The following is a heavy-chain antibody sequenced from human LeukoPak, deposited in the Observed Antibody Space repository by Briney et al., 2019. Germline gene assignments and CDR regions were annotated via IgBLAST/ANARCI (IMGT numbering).Heavy chain of an antibody. CDR2: IRYDGSNK. CDR3: AKLKGQSGHYGDSLHRSRSPFDI. CDR1: GVTFSSYG. D-gene: IGHD4-17*01. Sequence: PGGSLRLSCAASGVTFSSYGIRWVRQAPGKGLEWVACIRYDGSNKYYADSVKGRFTISRDNSKNTLYLQMNSLRAEDTAVYYCAKLKGQSGHYGDSLHRSRSPFDIWGQGTMVTVSS. V-gene: IGHV3-30*02. J-gene: IGHJ3*02.